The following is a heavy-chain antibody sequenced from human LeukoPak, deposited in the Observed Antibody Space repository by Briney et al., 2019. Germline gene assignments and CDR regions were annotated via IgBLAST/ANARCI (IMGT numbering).Heavy chain of an antibody. CDR3: AKGGRQGDASSYYLYFDY. J-gene: IGHJ4*02. D-gene: IGHD1-26*01. CDR1: GFTFSSYG. V-gene: IGHV3-33*06. Sequence: GRSLRLSCAASGFTFSSYGMHWVRQAPGKGLEWVAVIWYDGSNKYYADSVKGRFTISRDNSKNTLYLQMNSLRAEDTAVYYCAKGGRQGDASSYYLYFDYWGQGTLVTVSS. CDR2: IWYDGSNK.